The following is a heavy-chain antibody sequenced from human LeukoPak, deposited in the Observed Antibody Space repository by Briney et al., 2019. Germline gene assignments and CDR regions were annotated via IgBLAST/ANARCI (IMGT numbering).Heavy chain of an antibody. CDR1: GFTFSTYY. V-gene: IGHV3-53*05. Sequence: GGSLRLSCAASGFTFSTYYMSWVRQAPGKELEWASVIYSDGTTYYADSVKGRFTISRDNSKNTLYLQMNSLRAEDTAVYYCAKDKGGGYGNDGFDIWGRGTMVTVSS. D-gene: IGHD3-16*01. CDR2: IYSDGTT. J-gene: IGHJ3*02. CDR3: AKDKGGGYGNDGFDI.